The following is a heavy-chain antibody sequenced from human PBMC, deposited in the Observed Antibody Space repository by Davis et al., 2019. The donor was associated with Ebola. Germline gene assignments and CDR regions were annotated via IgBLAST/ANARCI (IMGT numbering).Heavy chain of an antibody. D-gene: IGHD5-12*01. CDR2: INPNDGRT. J-gene: IGHJ3*02. CDR3: TTPGGQDSGYDVFDI. CDR1: GYTFTNYY. Sequence: ASVKVSCKASGYTFTNYYMHWVRQAPGQGLEWMGMINPNDGRTIYAQKFQGRVTMTRDTSTSTVYMELSSLRSEDTALYYCTTPGGQDSGYDVFDIWGQGTIVTVSS. V-gene: IGHV1-46*03.